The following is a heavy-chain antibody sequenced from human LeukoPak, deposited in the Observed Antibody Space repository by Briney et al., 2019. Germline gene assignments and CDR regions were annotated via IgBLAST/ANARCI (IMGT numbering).Heavy chain of an antibody. D-gene: IGHD3-16*01. V-gene: IGHV1-69*04. CDR2: IIPILGIA. CDR3: AREGGPKEKYYFDY. J-gene: IGHJ4*02. Sequence: GSSVKVSCKASGGTFSSYAISWVRQASGQGLEWMGRIIPILGIANYAQKFQGRVTITADKSTSTAYMELSSLRSEDTAVYYCAREGGPKEKYYFDYWGQGTLVTVSS. CDR1: GGTFSSYA.